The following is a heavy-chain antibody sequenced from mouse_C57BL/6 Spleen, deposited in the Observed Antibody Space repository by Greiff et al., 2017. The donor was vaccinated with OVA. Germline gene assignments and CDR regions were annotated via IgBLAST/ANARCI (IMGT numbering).Heavy chain of an antibody. Sequence: DVKLQESGPGLVKPSQSLSLTCSVTGYSITSGYYWNWIRQFPGNKLEWMGYISYDGSNNYNPSLKNRISITRDTSKNQFFLKLNSVTTEDTATYYCARAPGSSYFDYWGQGTTLTVSS. V-gene: IGHV3-6*01. CDR1: GYSITSGYY. J-gene: IGHJ2*01. CDR2: ISYDGSN. CDR3: ARAPGSSYFDY. D-gene: IGHD1-1*01.